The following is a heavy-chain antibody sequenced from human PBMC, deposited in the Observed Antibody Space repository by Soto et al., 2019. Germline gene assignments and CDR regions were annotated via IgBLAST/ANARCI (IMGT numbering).Heavy chain of an antibody. D-gene: IGHD2-2*03. Sequence: QVQLVVSGGGVVQPGRSLRLSCAASGFTFSSYGMRWVRQAPGKGLEWVAVIWYDGSNKYYADSVKGRFTISRDNSKNTLYLQMNSLRAEDTAVYYCARDGYCSSTSCYADYYYMDVWGKGTTVTVSS. CDR3: ARDGYCSSTSCYADYYYMDV. CDR2: IWYDGSNK. V-gene: IGHV3-33*01. CDR1: GFTFSSYG. J-gene: IGHJ6*03.